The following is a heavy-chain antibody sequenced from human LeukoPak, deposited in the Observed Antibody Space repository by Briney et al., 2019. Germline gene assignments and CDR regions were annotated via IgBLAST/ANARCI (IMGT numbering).Heavy chain of an antibody. D-gene: IGHD2-15*01. CDR1: GFTFSGSA. J-gene: IGHJ4*02. V-gene: IGHV3-73*01. CDR3: TRHYCSGGSCYISGFDY. Sequence: GGSLRLSCAASGFTFSGSAMHWVRQASGKGLEWVGRIRSKANSYATAYAASVKGRFTISRDDSKNTAYLQMNSLKSEDTAVYYCTRHYCSGGSCYISGFDYWGPGTLVTVSS. CDR2: IRSKANSYAT.